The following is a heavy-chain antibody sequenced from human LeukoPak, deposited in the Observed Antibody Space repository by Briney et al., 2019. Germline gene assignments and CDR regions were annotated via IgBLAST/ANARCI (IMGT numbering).Heavy chain of an antibody. Sequence: PSETLSLTCSVSGGPINNYFWSWIRQPPGEGLEWMGYVYETGRTNYNPSRKGQFTISIETSRNQFSLCLTSVTAADTAMYFCARGRRDGSYYFDYWGQGTSVTVSS. V-gene: IGHV4-59*01. J-gene: IGHJ4*02. CDR3: ARGRRDGSYYFDY. CDR1: GGPINNYF. CDR2: VYETGRT.